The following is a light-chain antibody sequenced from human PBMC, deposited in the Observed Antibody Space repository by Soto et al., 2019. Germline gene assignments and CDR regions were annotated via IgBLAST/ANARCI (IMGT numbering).Light chain of an antibody. Sequence: QSALTQPASVSGSPGQSLTISCTGTSSDLGGYNYVSWYQQHPGKAPKLMIYEVTNRPSGVSNRFSGSKSGNTASLAISGLQAEDESDYYCSSYTSNSTLVVFGGGTQLTVL. V-gene: IGLV2-14*01. J-gene: IGLJ2*01. CDR2: EVT. CDR1: SSDLGGYNY. CDR3: SSYTSNSTLVV.